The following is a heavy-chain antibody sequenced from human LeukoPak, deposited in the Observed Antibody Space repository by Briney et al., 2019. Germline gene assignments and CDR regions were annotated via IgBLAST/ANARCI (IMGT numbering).Heavy chain of an antibody. Sequence: PSETLSLTCTVSGGSISSSSYYWGWIRQPPGKGLEWIGSIYYSGSTYYNPSLKGRVTISVDTSKNQFSLKLSSVTAADTAVYYCARQVVVPAAMMGYYYYYGMDVWGQGTTDTVSS. CDR1: GGSISSSSYY. CDR3: ARQVVVPAAMMGYYYYYGMDV. D-gene: IGHD2-2*01. J-gene: IGHJ6*02. V-gene: IGHV4-39*01. CDR2: IYYSGST.